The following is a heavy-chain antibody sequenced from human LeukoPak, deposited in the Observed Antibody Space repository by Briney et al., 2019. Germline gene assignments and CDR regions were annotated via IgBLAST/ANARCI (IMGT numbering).Heavy chain of an antibody. D-gene: IGHD5-24*01. CDR2: IYYSGST. Sequence: PSETLSLTCTVSGGSISSSSYYWGWIRQPPGKGLEWIGSIYYSGSTYYNPSLKSRVTISVDTSKNQFSLKLSSVTAADTAVYYCARLRRDGYPFDPWGQGTLVTVSS. V-gene: IGHV4-39*07. CDR3: ARLRRDGYPFDP. J-gene: IGHJ5*02. CDR1: GGSISSSSYY.